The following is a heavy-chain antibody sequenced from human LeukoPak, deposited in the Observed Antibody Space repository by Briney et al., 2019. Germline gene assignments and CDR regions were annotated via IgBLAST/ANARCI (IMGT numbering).Heavy chain of an antibody. Sequence: GGSLRLSCAASGFAFNTYAMHWVRQAPGKGLEWVTLIWHDGSHKFYIDSVRGRFTISRDNSRNTVYLQMNGLRAEDTAVYYCAREIFGPGSYPDYWGQGTLVTVSS. D-gene: IGHD3-10*01. V-gene: IGHV3-33*01. CDR3: AREIFGPGSYPDY. J-gene: IGHJ4*02. CDR1: GFAFNTYA. CDR2: IWHDGSHK.